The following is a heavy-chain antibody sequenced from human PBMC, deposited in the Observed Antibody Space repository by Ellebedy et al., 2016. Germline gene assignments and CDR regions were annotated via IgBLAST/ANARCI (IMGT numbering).Heavy chain of an antibody. Sequence: GSLRLXCTVSGDSIFNAGAYWSWIRQPPGRALEWIGYVYRTGSTKLNPSLKSRVTMSVDTSKNQFSLKLSSVTAPDTAVYYCARGLYFDSSGYHYWFDPWGQGILVTVSS. CDR1: GDSIFNAGAY. CDR3: ARGLYFDSSGYHYWFDP. CDR2: VYRTGST. J-gene: IGHJ5*02. D-gene: IGHD3-22*01. V-gene: IGHV4-61*08.